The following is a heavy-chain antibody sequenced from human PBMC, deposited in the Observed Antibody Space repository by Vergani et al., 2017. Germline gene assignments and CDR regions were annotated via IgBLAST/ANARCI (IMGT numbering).Heavy chain of an antibody. V-gene: IGHV3-43*02. D-gene: IGHD6-6*01. CDR1: GFTFDDYA. Sequence: EVQLVESGGGLVQPGGSLRLSCAASGFTFDDYAMHWVRQAPGKGLEWVSLISGDGGSTYYADSVKGRFTISRDNSKNSLYLQMNSLRTEETALYYCAKEPYSSASDHFDYWGQGTLVTVSS. CDR3: AKEPYSSASDHFDY. CDR2: ISGDGGST. J-gene: IGHJ4*02.